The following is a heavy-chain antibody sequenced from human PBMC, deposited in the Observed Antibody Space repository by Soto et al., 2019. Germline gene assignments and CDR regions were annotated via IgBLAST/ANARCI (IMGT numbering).Heavy chain of an antibody. CDR3: ARDKGDAGSGYYFVSIDF. CDR1: GATFSRYA. Sequence: QVQLVQSGAEVQKPGSSVKVSCKASGATFSRYAISWVQQAPGQGLEWMGGIIPIFGTANYAQKFQRRVTITADESTITAYMELSSLRSEDTGVYYCARDKGDAGSGYYFVSIDFWGQGTLVTVSS. CDR2: IIPIFGTA. V-gene: IGHV1-69*01. J-gene: IGHJ4*02. D-gene: IGHD3-22*01.